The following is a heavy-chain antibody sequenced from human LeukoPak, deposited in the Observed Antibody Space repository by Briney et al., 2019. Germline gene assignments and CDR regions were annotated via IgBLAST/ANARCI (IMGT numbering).Heavy chain of an antibody. J-gene: IGHJ4*02. CDR1: GFTFSSYA. D-gene: IGHD3-9*01. Sequence: GGTLRLFCAASGFTFSSYAMHWVRQAPGKGLEWVAVISYDGGNKYYADSVKGRFTISRDNSKNTLYLQMNSLRAEDTAVYYCARSPIYDILTLDYWGQGTLVTVSS. V-gene: IGHV3-30*04. CDR3: ARSPIYDILTLDY. CDR2: ISYDGGNK.